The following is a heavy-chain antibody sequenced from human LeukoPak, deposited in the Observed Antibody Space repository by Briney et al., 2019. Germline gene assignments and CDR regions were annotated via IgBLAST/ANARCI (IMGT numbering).Heavy chain of an antibody. J-gene: IGHJ4*02. V-gene: IGHV3-21*01. Sequence: PGGSLRLSCAASGFIVSSYWMTWVRQAPGKGLEWVSSISSSSSYIYYADSVKGRFTISRDNAKNSLYLQMNSLRAEDTAVYYCARDQDTAMVTYFDYWGQGTLVTVSS. CDR1: GFIVSSYW. CDR2: ISSSSSYI. CDR3: ARDQDTAMVTYFDY. D-gene: IGHD5-18*01.